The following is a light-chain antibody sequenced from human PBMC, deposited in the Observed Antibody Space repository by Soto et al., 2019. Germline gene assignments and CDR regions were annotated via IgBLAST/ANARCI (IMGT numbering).Light chain of an antibody. CDR2: GTS. Sequence: DIVLTQSPGTLSVSPGERATLSCRASQSFSSNSLAWYQQKPGQAPRLLIYGTSNRATGVPDRFSGSGSGTDFTLTISRLEPEHFAMYYCQHFGTTPWTFGQGTKVEIK. CDR3: QHFGTTPWT. J-gene: IGKJ1*01. V-gene: IGKV3-20*01. CDR1: QSFSSNS.